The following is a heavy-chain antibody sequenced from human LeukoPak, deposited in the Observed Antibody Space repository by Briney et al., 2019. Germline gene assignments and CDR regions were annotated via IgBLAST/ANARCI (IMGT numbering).Heavy chain of an antibody. CDR2: INPSGGST. V-gene: IGHV1-46*01. Sequence: ASVKVSCKASGYTFTSYYMHWVRQAPGQGLEWMGIINPSGGSTSYAQKFQGRVTMTRDMSTSTVYMELSSLRSEDTAVYYCARDGYGDRGSAYWGQGTLVTVSS. D-gene: IGHD4-17*01. J-gene: IGHJ4*02. CDR1: GYTFTSYY. CDR3: ARDGYGDRGSAY.